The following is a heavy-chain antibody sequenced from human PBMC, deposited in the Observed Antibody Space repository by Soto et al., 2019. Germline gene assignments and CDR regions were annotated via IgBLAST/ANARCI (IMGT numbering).Heavy chain of an antibody. CDR1: GFNFSYYS. CDR2: ISSNGGST. CDR3: AKHDGGTPPDAFDV. J-gene: IGHJ3*01. V-gene: IGHV3-64D*08. D-gene: IGHD3-16*01. Sequence: PGGSKIVSCAAAGFNFSYYSRNWVSKAPGRGLEYVSSISSNGGSTYYADSVKGRFTISRDNSKNTLYLQMSSLRAEDTAVYYCAKHDGGTPPDAFDVWGQGTMVTVSS.